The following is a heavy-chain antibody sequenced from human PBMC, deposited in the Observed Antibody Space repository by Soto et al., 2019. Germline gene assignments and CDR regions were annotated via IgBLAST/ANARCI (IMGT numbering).Heavy chain of an antibody. D-gene: IGHD5-18*01. V-gene: IGHV4-31*03. CDR3: ARAAATAMAYLDY. Sequence: PSETLSLTCTVSGGSISSGGYYWSWIRQHPGKGLEWIGYIYYSGSTYYNPSLKSRVTISVDTSKNQFSLKLSSVTAADTAVYYCARAAATAMAYLDYWGQGTLVTVSS. J-gene: IGHJ4*02. CDR2: IYYSGST. CDR1: GGSISSGGYY.